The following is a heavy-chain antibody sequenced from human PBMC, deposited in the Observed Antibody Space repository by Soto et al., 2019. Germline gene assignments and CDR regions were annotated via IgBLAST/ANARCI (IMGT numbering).Heavy chain of an antibody. CDR1: GFTFYNYA. J-gene: IGHJ4*02. Sequence: SLRLSRAASGFTFYNYAMHWVRQAPVKGLERVSGISWNSNTIAYADSVKGRFTISRDNAKNSLYLQMNSLRAEDTAFYYCAKDTGPNWGQGTLVTVSS. CDR3: AKDTGPN. CDR2: ISWNSNTI. V-gene: IGHV3-9*01.